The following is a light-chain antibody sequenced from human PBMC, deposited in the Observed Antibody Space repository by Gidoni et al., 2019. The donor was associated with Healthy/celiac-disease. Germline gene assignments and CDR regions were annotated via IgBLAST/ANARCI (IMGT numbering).Light chain of an antibody. Sequence: EIVMTQSPATLSVSPGERATLSCRASQSVSSNLAWYQQKPGQAPRLLIYGASTRATGIPAWFSGRGSGTEFTLTIRSRQSEDFAVYYCQQYNNWPPWPFGQGTKVEIK. V-gene: IGKV3D-15*01. CDR3: QQYNNWPPWP. J-gene: IGKJ1*01. CDR1: QSVSSN. CDR2: GAS.